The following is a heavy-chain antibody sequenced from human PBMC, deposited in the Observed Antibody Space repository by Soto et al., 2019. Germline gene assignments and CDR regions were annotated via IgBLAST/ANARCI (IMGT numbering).Heavy chain of an antibody. V-gene: IGHV3-30*18. CDR3: AKLGLGVDY. CDR1: GFTFSSYG. Sequence: GSLRLSCAASGFTFSSYGMHWVRQAPGKGLEWVAVISYDGSNKYYADSVKGRFTISRDNSKNTLYLQMNSLRAEDTAVYYCAKLGLGVDYWGQGTLVTVSS. D-gene: IGHD7-27*01. CDR2: ISYDGSNK. J-gene: IGHJ4*02.